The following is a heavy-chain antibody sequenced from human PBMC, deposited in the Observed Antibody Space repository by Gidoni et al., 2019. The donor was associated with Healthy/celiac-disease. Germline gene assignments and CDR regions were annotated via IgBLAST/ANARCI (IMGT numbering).Heavy chain of an antibody. CDR3: ARDFDGSGFRGYYGMDV. J-gene: IGHJ6*02. Sequence: QVQLVESGGGVVQPGRSLRLSCAASGFPFSSYAMHWVRQVPGKGLEWVAVISYDGSNKYYADSVKGRFTISRDNSKNTLYLQMNSLRAEDTAVYYCARDFDGSGFRGYYGMDVWGQGTTVTVSS. CDR2: ISYDGSNK. D-gene: IGHD3-10*01. V-gene: IGHV3-30*01. CDR1: GFPFSSYA.